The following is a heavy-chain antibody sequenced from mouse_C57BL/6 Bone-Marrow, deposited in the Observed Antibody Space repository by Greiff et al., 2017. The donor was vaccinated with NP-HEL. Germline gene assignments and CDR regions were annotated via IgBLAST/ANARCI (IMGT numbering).Heavy chain of an antibody. CDR1: GFTFSSYA. Sequence: EVKVVESGGGLVKPGGSLKLSCAASGFTFSSYAMSWVRQTPEKRLEWVATISDGGSYTYYPDNVKGRFTISRDNAKNNLYLQMSHLKSEDTAMYYCAREGGPYPDWFAYWGQGTLVTVSA. D-gene: IGHD3-3*01. V-gene: IGHV5-4*01. J-gene: IGHJ3*01. CDR2: ISDGGSYT. CDR3: AREGGPYPDWFAY.